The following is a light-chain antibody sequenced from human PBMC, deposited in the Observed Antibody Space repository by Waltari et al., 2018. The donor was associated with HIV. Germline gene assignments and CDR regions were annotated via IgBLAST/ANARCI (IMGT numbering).Light chain of an antibody. CDR1: SGSVSTSNY. CDR3: VLYMGSGICV. J-gene: IGLJ2*01. V-gene: IGLV8-61*01. Sequence: QTVVTQEPSFSVSPGGTVTLTCGLSSGSVSTSNYPSWYQQTPGQAPRTLIYSTNTRSSGVPDLFSGSILGNKAALTITGAQADDESDYYCVLYMGSGICVFGGGTKLTVL. CDR2: STN.